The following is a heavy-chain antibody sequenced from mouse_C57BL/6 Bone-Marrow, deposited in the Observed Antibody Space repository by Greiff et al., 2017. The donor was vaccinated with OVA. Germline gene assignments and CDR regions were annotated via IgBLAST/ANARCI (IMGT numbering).Heavy chain of an antibody. D-gene: IGHD4-1*01. CDR3: ARVGLLYYFDY. J-gene: IGHJ2*01. CDR1: GYTFTSYW. V-gene: IGHV1-50*01. Sequence: VQLQQPGAELVKPGASVKLSCKASGYTFTSYWMQWVKQRPGQGLEWIGEIDPSDSYTNYNQKFKGKATLTVDTSSSTAYMQLSSLTSEDSAVYYCARVGLLYYFDYWGQGTTLTVSS. CDR2: IDPSDSYT.